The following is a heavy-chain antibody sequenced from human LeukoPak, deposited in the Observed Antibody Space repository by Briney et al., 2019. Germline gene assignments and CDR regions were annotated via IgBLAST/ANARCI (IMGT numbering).Heavy chain of an antibody. CDR1: GGYISSSNW. CDR2: IYHSGST. CDR3: AIIVGATGYFDY. D-gene: IGHD1-26*01. J-gene: IGHJ4*02. Sequence: SETLSLTCAVSGGYISSSNWWSWVRQPPGKGLEWIGEIYHSGSTNYNPSLKSRVTISVDKSKNQFSLKLISVTAADTAVYYCAIIVGATGYFDYWGQGTLVTVSS. V-gene: IGHV4-4*02.